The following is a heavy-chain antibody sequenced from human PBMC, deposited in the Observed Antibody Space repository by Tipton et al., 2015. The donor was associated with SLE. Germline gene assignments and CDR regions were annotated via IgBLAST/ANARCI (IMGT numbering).Heavy chain of an antibody. J-gene: IGHJ4*02. CDR2: IYTSGST. D-gene: IGHD3-16*01. CDR1: GGSISSGSYY. CDR3: ARGRDYVWGSSPLDY. V-gene: IGHV4-61*09. Sequence: TLSLTCTVSGGSISSGSYYWSWIRQPAGKGLEWIGYIYTSGSTNYNPSLKSRVTISADTSKNHLSLKLSSVTAADTAVYYCARGRDYVWGSSPLDYWGQGTLVTVSS.